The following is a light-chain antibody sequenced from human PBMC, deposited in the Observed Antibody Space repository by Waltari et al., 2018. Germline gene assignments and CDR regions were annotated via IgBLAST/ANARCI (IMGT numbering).Light chain of an antibody. CDR3: GSWDSSLSGHV. V-gene: IGLV1-51*01. CDR1: TSNIGNTF. J-gene: IGLJ1*01. CDR2: DND. Sequence: QSVLTQPPSVSAAPGQKVSISCSGSTSNIGNTFVSWYQQFAGTAPKLLIYDNDKTPSCIRDRFSGSKSGTSATLDITGLVTGDEADYYCGSWDSSLSGHVFGTGTKVTVL.